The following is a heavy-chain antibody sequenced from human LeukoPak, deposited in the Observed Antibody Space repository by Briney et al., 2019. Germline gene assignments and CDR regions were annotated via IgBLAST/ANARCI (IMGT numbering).Heavy chain of an antibody. CDR3: AREISGYDYVNLYFDY. CDR1: GGSFSNGGYF. Sequence: PSQTLSLTCTVSGGSFSNGGYFWSCIRQHPGKGLEWIGSISYSGSTYYNPSLKSRVTISVDTSKNHFSLKLSSVTAADTAVYYCAREISGYDYVNLYFDYWGQGTLVTVSS. J-gene: IGHJ4*02. D-gene: IGHD5-12*01. V-gene: IGHV4-31*03. CDR2: ISYSGST.